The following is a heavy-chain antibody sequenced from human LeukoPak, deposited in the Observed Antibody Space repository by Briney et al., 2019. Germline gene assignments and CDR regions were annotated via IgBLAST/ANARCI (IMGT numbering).Heavy chain of an antibody. D-gene: IGHD3-10*01. Sequence: PGGSLRLSCTASGFTFNNYEMNWVRQGPGKGLEWGSYISSSGSTIHYADSVKGRFTISRDNAKNSLFLQMNSLRAEDTAVYYCARDTGEYGSPTYYSKTYAMDVWGKGTTVTVSS. J-gene: IGHJ6*04. CDR1: GFTFNNYE. CDR3: ARDTGEYGSPTYYSKTYAMDV. V-gene: IGHV3-48*03. CDR2: ISSSGSTI.